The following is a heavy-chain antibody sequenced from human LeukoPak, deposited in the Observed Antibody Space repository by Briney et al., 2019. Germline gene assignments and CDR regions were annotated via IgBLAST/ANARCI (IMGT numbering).Heavy chain of an antibody. CDR2: IKGKTDGGTT. J-gene: IGHJ6*02. D-gene: IGHD4-23*01. CDR3: TTDPGSTTVDYYYYGMDV. Sequence: KPGGSLRLSCAASGFTFSNAWMSWVRQAPGKGLEWVGRIKGKTDGGTTDYAAPVKGRFTISRGDSKNTLYLQMNSLKTEDTAVYHCTTDPGSTTVDYYYYGMDVWGQGTTVTVSS. CDR1: GFTFSNAW. V-gene: IGHV3-15*01.